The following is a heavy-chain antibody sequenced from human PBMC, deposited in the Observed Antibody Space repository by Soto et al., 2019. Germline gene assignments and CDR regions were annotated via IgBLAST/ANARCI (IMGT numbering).Heavy chain of an antibody. V-gene: IGHV1-46*01. Sequence: QVQLMQSGAEVKKPGASVKVSCKASGDTFTEYYIHWVRQAPGQGLEWMGTVNPSGGHTTYAQHCLGRVAMTRNTATSTLYREVTSLTSEDTAVYYCARGGHVVVVTAALDYWGQGTLVTVSS. CDR2: VNPSGGHT. D-gene: IGHD2-21*02. J-gene: IGHJ4*02. CDR1: GDTFTEYY. CDR3: ARGGHVVVVTAALDY.